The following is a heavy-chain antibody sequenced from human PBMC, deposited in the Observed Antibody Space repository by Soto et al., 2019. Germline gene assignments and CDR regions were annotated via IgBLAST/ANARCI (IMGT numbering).Heavy chain of an antibody. CDR1: GGSISSGGYY. D-gene: IGHD2-2*01. V-gene: IGHV4-31*03. CDR3: ARAGSVDNCISTSCYAFDY. CDR2: IYYSGST. J-gene: IGHJ4*02. Sequence: QVQLQESGPGLVKPSQTLSLTCTVSGGSISSGGYYWSWIRQHPGKGLEWIGYIYYSGSTYYNPSLKSRVTISVDTSKSQFSLKLSSVTAADTAVYYCARAGSVDNCISTSCYAFDYWGQGTLVTVSS.